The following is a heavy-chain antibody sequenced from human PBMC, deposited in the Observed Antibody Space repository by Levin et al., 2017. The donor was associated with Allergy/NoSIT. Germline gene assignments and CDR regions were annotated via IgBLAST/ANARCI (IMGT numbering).Heavy chain of an antibody. D-gene: IGHD6-13*01. J-gene: IGHJ5*02. CDR1: GCSISTIYY. Sequence: SETLSLTCTVSGCSISTIYYWGLVRHSPGEGLGWTGSFYYTGTTYYNPSLKSRVTISVDTSKNQFSLMLTPVSAADTAMYFCGRNLGPGLATSGTNWFDPWGQGTLVTVSS. CDR3: GRNLGPGLATSGTNWFDP. V-gene: IGHV4-39*01. CDR2: FYYTGTT.